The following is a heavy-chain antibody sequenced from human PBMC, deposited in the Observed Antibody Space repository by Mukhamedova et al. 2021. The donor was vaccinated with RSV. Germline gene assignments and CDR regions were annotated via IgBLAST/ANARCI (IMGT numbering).Heavy chain of an antibody. J-gene: IGHJ6*02. CDR1: TFSSYD. CDR2: IGTAGDT. V-gene: IGHV3-13*01. CDR3: ARNKGFYGMDV. Sequence: TFSSYDMHWVRQATGKGLEWVSAIGTAGDTYYPGSVKGRFTISRENAKNSLYLQMNSLRAGDTAVYYCARNKGFYGMDVWGQGTTV.